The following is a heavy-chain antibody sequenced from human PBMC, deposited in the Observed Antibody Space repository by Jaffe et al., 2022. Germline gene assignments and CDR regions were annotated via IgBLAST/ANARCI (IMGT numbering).Heavy chain of an antibody. V-gene: IGHV4-59*01. CDR1: GDSITSYY. Sequence: QVQLHESGPGLVKPSETLSLTCTVSGDSITSYYWSWIRQPPGKGLEWIGYMYYSGAANYNPSLKSRVTISVDRSTNQFSLKLSSVTAADTAVYYCARYLRDYRRYFDYWGQGTLVTVSS. CDR3: ARYLRDYRRYFDY. J-gene: IGHJ4*02. CDR2: MYYSGAA. D-gene: IGHD3-16*01.